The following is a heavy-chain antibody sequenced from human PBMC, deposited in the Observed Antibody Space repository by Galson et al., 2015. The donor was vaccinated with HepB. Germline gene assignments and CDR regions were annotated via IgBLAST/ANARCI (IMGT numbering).Heavy chain of an antibody. CDR2: ISGSGGSP. Sequence: SLRLSCAASGFTSGMTFTTYAMTRVRQTPGKGLEWVSAISGSGGSPYYADSVKGRFTISRDNSNDTLYLLMNSLRAEDTAIYYCAKDYFGMAVWGQGTTVTVSS. CDR1: GFTSGMTFTTYA. CDR3: AKDYFGMAV. V-gene: IGHV3-23*01. D-gene: IGHD2-21*01. J-gene: IGHJ6*02.